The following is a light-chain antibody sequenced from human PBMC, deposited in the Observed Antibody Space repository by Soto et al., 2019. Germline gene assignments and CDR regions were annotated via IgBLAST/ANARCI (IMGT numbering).Light chain of an antibody. V-gene: IGKV3D-20*01. CDR3: QQYGRSLT. CDR1: QSISSNS. CDR2: DAS. J-gene: IGKJ4*01. Sequence: EIVLTQSPATLSLSPGEIATLSCGASQSISSNSLAWYQQKPGLAPRLLIYDASSRATGIPDRFSGSGSGTDFTLTISRLEPEDFVVYYFQQYGRSLTGGGGTKVEIK.